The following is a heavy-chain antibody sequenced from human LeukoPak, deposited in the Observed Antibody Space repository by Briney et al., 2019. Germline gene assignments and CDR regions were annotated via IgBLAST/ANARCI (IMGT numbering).Heavy chain of an antibody. D-gene: IGHD4-17*01. CDR2: IYSGGST. Sequence: GGSPRLSCAASGFTVSSNYMSWVRQAPGKGLEWVSVIYSGGSTYYADSVKGRFTISRDNSKNTLYLQMNSLRAEDTAVYYCAGDYGDYVRFDYWGQGTLVTVSS. CDR3: AGDYGDYVRFDY. V-gene: IGHV3-66*01. J-gene: IGHJ4*02. CDR1: GFTVSSNY.